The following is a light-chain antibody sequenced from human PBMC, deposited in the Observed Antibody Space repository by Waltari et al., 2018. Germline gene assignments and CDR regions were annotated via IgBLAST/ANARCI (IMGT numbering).Light chain of an antibody. CDR2: KAS. CDR3: QQYNRYST. V-gene: IGKV1-5*03. CDR1: PSVNSW. Sequence: DIQLTQSPSTLSASVGDRVAITCRASPSVNSWLAWYQQKPGKAPKFLIYKASILESGVPSRCSGSGSGTEFTLTISNLQPDDFATYYCQQYNRYSTFGQGTKVELK. J-gene: IGKJ1*01.